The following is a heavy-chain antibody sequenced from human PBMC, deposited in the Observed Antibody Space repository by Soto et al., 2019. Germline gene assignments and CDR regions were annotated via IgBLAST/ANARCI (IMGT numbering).Heavy chain of an antibody. CDR2: ISGSGGST. CDR1: GFTFSSYA. CDR3: AKKNYDFWSGYYLHTYYYYYMDV. J-gene: IGHJ6*03. D-gene: IGHD3-3*01. V-gene: IGHV3-23*01. Sequence: EAQLLESGGGLVQPGGSLRLSCAASGFTFSSYAMSWVRQAPGKGLEWVSAISGSGGSTYYADSVKGRFTISRDNSKNTLYLQMNSLRAEDTAVYYCAKKNYDFWSGYYLHTYYYYYMDVWGKGTTVTVSS.